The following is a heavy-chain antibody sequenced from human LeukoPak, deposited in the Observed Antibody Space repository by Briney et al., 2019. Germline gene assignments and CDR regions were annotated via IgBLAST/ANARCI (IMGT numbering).Heavy chain of an antibody. CDR1: GYTFTGHY. CDR2: INPNSGGA. Sequence: ASVKVSCKASGYTFTGHYMHWVRQAPGQGPEWMGCINPNSGGASFAPKFQGRVTMARDTSMSTAYMELSRLRSDDTAVYHCARYALYASGGAGGFDIWGQGTMVTVSS. V-gene: IGHV1-2*02. CDR3: ARYALYASGGAGGFDI. J-gene: IGHJ3*02. D-gene: IGHD3-10*01.